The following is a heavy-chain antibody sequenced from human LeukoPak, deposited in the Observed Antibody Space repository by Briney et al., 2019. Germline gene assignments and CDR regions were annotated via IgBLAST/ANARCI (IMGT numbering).Heavy chain of an antibody. CDR2: IYSRGST. J-gene: IGHJ4*02. CDR3: ARVREGNHLHQFYLDS. Sequence: SETLSLTCNVSGASIKTYYWTWIRQPPEKGLEYVGYIYSRGSTNYNPSLKSRVTLSVDTSKNQFSLRLRSPTAADTAVYYCARVREGNHLHQFYLDSWGQGTLVTVSS. CDR1: GASIKTYY. D-gene: IGHD1-14*01. V-gene: IGHV4-59*01.